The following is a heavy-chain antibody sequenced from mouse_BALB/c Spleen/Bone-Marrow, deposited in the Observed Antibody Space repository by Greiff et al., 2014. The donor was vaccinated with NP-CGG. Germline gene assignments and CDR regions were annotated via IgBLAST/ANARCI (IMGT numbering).Heavy chain of an antibody. J-gene: IGHJ4*01. CDR1: GYTFTDNW. V-gene: IGHV1-69*01. Sequence: QVQLKQSGAELGMPGASVKISCKASGYTFTDNWIYWVKQRPGQGLEWIGAIDTSDSYTNYNQKFMGKASLTVDASSSTAYMQVSRLTSDDSAVYYCARGGHDFSLDYWGQGTSVTVSS. CDR2: IDTSDSYT. CDR3: ARGGHDFSLDY. D-gene: IGHD2-4*01.